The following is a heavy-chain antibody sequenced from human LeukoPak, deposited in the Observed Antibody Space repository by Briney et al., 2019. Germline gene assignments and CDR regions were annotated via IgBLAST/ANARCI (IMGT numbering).Heavy chain of an antibody. CDR1: GFTFDDYA. CDR3: AKDIMVRGVIPLGTFDY. Sequence: PGRSLRLSCAASGFTFDDYAMHWVRQAPGKGLEWVSGISWNSGSIGYADPVKGRFTISRDNAKNSLYLQMNSLRAEDTALYYCAKDIMVRGVIPLGTFDYWGQGTLVTVSS. D-gene: IGHD3-10*01. V-gene: IGHV3-9*01. CDR2: ISWNSGSI. J-gene: IGHJ4*02.